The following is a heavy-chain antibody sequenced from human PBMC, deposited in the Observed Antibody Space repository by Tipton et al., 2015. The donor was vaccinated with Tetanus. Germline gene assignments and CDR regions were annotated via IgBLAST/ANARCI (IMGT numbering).Heavy chain of an antibody. CDR2: INYRGTT. Sequence: TLSLTCDVSDGSFTGYKWTWLRQPPRKGLEWIGDINYRGTTTSNPSLQSRRNILLDTSKRQFSLRLTSVTAADTAVYFCARQYVQQSMPGPTYNWFDSWGQGTLVTVSS. CDR1: DGSFTGYK. CDR3: ARQYVQQSMPGPTYNWFDS. D-gene: IGHD2-2*01. V-gene: IGHV4-34*01. J-gene: IGHJ5*01.